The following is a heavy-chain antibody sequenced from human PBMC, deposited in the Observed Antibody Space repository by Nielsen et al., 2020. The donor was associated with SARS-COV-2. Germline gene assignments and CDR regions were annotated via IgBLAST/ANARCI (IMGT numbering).Heavy chain of an antibody. CDR2: IRSKANSYAT. D-gene: IGHD1-1*01. Sequence: GESLKISCAASGFTFSNAWMSWVRQAPGKGLEWVGRIRSKANSYATAYAALVKGRFTISRDDSKNTAYLQMNSLKTEDTAVYYCTVESFDYWGQGTLVTVSS. V-gene: IGHV3-73*01. J-gene: IGHJ4*02. CDR3: TVESFDY. CDR1: GFTFSNAW.